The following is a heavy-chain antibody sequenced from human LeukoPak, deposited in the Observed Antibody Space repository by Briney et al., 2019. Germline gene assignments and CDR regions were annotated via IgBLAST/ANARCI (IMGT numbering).Heavy chain of an antibody. CDR1: GGSIRCHY. V-gene: IGHV4-59*11. CDR2: IYYSGST. J-gene: IGHJ4*02. Sequence: SETLSITCTVSGGSIRCHYWSWIRQPPGQGLEWIGYIYYSGSTNYNPSLESRVTISVDTSKNQFSLKLSSVTAADTAVYYCARGVRLVGSYYFDYWGQGTLVTVSS. CDR3: ARGVRLVGSYYFDY. D-gene: IGHD3-10*01.